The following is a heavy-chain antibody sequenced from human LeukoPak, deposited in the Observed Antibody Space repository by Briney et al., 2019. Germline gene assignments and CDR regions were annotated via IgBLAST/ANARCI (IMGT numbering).Heavy chain of an antibody. CDR3: ARASPYSGSYSARRGRGSSYNWFDP. CDR1: GGSFSGYY. CDR2: INHSGST. J-gene: IGHJ5*02. V-gene: IGHV4-34*01. D-gene: IGHD1-26*01. Sequence: SGTLSLTCAVYGGSFSGYYWTWVRQPPGKGLEWVGEINHSGSTNYNPSLKSRVTISVDASKNQFSLKLSSVTAADTAVYYCARASPYSGSYSARRGRGSSYNWFDPWGQGTLVTVSS.